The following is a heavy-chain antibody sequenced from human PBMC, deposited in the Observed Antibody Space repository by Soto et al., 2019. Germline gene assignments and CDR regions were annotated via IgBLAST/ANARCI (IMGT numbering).Heavy chain of an antibody. J-gene: IGHJ5*02. CDR1: GGSISSYY. CDR2: IYYSGST. V-gene: IGHV4-59*01. D-gene: IGHD6-13*01. Sequence: PSETLSLTCTVSGGSISSYYWSWIRQPPGKGLEWIGYIYYSGSTNYNPSLKSRVTISVDTSKNQFSLKLSSVTAADTAVYYCTAAGSFNWFDPWGQGTLVTVSS. CDR3: TAAGSFNWFDP.